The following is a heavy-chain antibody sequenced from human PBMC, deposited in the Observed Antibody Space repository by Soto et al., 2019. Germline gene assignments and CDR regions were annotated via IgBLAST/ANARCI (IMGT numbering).Heavy chain of an antibody. J-gene: IGHJ4*02. CDR3: ARDCTNGVCFD. D-gene: IGHD2-8*01. CDR1: GGSISTGGYY. V-gene: IGHV4-31*03. CDR2: IYYTGST. Sequence: PSETLSLTCTVSGGSISTGGYYWTWIRQYPERGLEWIGYIYYTGSTYYNPSLKSRVSITIDTSKNQLSLKLSSVTAADTAVYYCARDCTNGVCFDWGQGALVTVSS.